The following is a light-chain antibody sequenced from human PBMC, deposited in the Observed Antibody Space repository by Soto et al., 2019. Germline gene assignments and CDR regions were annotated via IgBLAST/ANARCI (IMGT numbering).Light chain of an antibody. V-gene: IGLV2-14*01. Sequence: QSALTQPAYVSGSPGQSITISCIGTSTDIGIYNYVGWYQQHPAKTPKLIINHVSYRPSGASNRLSGSKSANTASLTMSGLQDEDEAGSYCCSYTTAGTYVFGPGPKVT. CDR3: CSYTTAGTYV. J-gene: IGLJ1*01. CDR1: STDIGIYNY. CDR2: HVS.